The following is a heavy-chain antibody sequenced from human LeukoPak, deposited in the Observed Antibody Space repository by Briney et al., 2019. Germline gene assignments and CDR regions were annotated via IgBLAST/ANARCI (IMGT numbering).Heavy chain of an antibody. V-gene: IGHV3-23*01. Sequence: GGSLRLSCTVSGLTFGDYAMSWVRQAPGKGLEWVSHIISSAASTDYADSVKGRFTISRDNSKNTLYLQMTSLRAEDTAVYYCAKSAPSKFWGQGTLVTVSS. CDR1: GLTFGDYA. CDR2: IISSAAST. CDR3: AKSAPSKF. D-gene: IGHD4-4*01. J-gene: IGHJ4*02.